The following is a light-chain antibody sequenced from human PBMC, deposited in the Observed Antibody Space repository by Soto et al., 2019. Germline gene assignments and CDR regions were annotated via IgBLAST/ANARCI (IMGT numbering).Light chain of an antibody. V-gene: IGLV1-44*01. CDR1: SSNIGSNS. Sequence: QTVVTQPPSASGTPGRRVTISCSGSSSNIGSNSVSWYQQLPGTAPKLLIYSNDQRPSWVPDRFSGSRSGTSASLAISGLQSDDEADYYCAAWDDSLNGQGVFGGGTKLTVL. J-gene: IGLJ3*02. CDR2: SND. CDR3: AAWDDSLNGQGV.